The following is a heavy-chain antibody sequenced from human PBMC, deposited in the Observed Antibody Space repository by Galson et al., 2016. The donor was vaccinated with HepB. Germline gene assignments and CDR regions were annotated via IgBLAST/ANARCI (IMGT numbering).Heavy chain of an antibody. V-gene: IGHV1-2*04. D-gene: IGHD6-19*01. CDR3: AREGGSSGWYGGHFGS. CDR2: INPNTGVT. CDR1: GYTFTDYY. J-gene: IGHJ4*02. Sequence: SVKVSCKASGYTFTDYYMHWVRQAPGQGLEWMGWINPNTGVTDYAQKFQGWVTMTRDTSIRTVFMELSSLKSDTTAVYYCAREGGSSGWYGGHFGSWGQGTLVTVSS.